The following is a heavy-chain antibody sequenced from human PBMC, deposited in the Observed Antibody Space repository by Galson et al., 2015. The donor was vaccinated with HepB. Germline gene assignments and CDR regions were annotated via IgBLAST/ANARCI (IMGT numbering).Heavy chain of an antibody. CDR1: GLSFSSYA. Sequence: SLRLSCAASGLSFSSYAMFRVRQAPGKGLEWVAVISYDGINKWYADSVKGRFTISRDNSKNTVYLQINSLRAEDTAVYFCAVCFSTSCYAAENFQHWGQGTLVTVSS. D-gene: IGHD2-2*01. CDR3: AVCFSTSCYAAENFQH. V-gene: IGHV3-30-3*01. CDR2: ISYDGINK. J-gene: IGHJ1*01.